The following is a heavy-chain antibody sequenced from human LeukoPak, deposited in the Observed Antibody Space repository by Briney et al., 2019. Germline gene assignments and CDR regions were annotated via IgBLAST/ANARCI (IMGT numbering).Heavy chain of an antibody. CDR1: GFTFSSYG. V-gene: IGHV3-30*02. J-gene: IGHJ4*02. CDR2: IRYDGSNK. CDR3: ARNGMGSGGTKWLFDY. D-gene: IGHD2-15*01. Sequence: GGSLRLSCAASGFTFSSYGMHWVRQAPGKGLEWVAFIRYDGSNKYYADSVKGRFTISRDNSKNTLYLQMNSLRAEDTAVYYCARNGMGSGGTKWLFDYWGQGTLVTVSS.